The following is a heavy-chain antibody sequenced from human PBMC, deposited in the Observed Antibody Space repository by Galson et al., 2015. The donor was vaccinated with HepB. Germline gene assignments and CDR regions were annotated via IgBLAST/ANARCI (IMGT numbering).Heavy chain of an antibody. CDR3: AKDVRGLFDY. Sequence: SLRLSCAASAFTYSSHGMHWVRQAPGKGLEWVAVISYDGSNKYYADSVKGRFTISRGNSKNTLYLQMNSLRAEDTAVYYCAKDVRGLFDYWGQGTLVTVSS. CDR1: AFTYSSHG. CDR2: ISYDGSNK. J-gene: IGHJ4*02. V-gene: IGHV3-30*18.